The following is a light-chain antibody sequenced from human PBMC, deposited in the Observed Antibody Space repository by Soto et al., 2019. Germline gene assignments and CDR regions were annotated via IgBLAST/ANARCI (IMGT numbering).Light chain of an antibody. V-gene: IGLV2-11*01. CDR2: DVS. J-gene: IGLJ2*01. CDR1: RSDVGGYNY. Sequence: QSALTQPRSVSGSPGQSVTISCTGTRSDVGGYNYVSWYQQHPGKAPKLMIYDVSKRPSGVPDRFSGSKSGNTASLTISGLQAEDEADYYCCSYAGSYTFDVVFGGGTKVTVL. CDR3: CSYAGSYTFDVV.